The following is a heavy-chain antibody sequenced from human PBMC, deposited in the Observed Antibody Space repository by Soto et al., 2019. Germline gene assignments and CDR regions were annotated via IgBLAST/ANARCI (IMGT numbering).Heavy chain of an antibody. D-gene: IGHD6-19*01. CDR3: ARRVAVAGSKTTNAFDI. CDR2: INHSGST. CDR1: GGSFSGYY. Sequence: SETLSLTCAVYGGSFSGYYWSWVRQPPGKGLEWIGEINHSGSTNYNPSLKSRVTISVDTSKNQFSLKLSSVTAADTAVYYCARRVAVAGSKTTNAFDIWGQGTMVTVSS. J-gene: IGHJ3*02. V-gene: IGHV4-34*01.